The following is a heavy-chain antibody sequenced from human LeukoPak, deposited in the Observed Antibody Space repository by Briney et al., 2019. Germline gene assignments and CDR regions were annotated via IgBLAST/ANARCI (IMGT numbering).Heavy chain of an antibody. CDR3: ARFGPYFDEYGMDV. J-gene: IGHJ6*02. CDR2: IYTSGST. D-gene: IGHD3-9*01. V-gene: IGHV4-4*07. Sequence: PSETLSLTCTVSGGSISSYYWSWIRQPARKGLEWIGRIYTSGSTNYNPSLKSRATMSVDTSKNQFSLKLSSVTAADTAVYYRARFGPYFDEYGMDVWGQGTTVTVSS. CDR1: GGSISSYY.